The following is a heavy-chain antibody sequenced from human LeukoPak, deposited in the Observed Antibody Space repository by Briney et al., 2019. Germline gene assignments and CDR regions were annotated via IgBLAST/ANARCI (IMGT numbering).Heavy chain of an antibody. CDR1: GGSFSGYY. Sequence: PSETLSLTCAVYGGSFSGYYWSWIRQPPGKGLEWIGEINHSGSTNYNPSLKSRVTISVDTSKNQFSLKLSSVTAADTAVYYCARAKGRGYGSGSSDYWGQGTLVTVSS. CDR2: INHSGST. CDR3: ARAKGRGYGSGSSDY. V-gene: IGHV4-34*01. J-gene: IGHJ4*02. D-gene: IGHD3-10*01.